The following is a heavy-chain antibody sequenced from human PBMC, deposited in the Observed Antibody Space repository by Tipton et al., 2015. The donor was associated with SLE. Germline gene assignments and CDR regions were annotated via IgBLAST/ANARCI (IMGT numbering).Heavy chain of an antibody. J-gene: IGHJ1*01. D-gene: IGHD1-1*01. V-gene: IGHV4-59*01. CDR3: TRVGEGYELQH. Sequence: LRLSCTVSGGSISSYYWSWIRQPPGKGLEWIGYIYYSGSTNYNPSLKSRVTISVDTSKNQFSLKLSSVTAADTAVYYCTRVGEGYELQHWGQGTLVTVSS. CDR1: GGSISSYY. CDR2: IYYSGST.